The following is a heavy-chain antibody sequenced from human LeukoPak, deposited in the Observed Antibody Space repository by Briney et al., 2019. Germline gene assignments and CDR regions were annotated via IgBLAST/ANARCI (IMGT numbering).Heavy chain of an antibody. Sequence: GGSLRLSCAASGFSFSSYEMNWVRQAPGKGLEWVSTISGGGDIIYYADSVKGRFTISRDNSKNTLNLQMNSLRAEDTAIYYCAKYAITSRSWFDPWGQGTLVTVSS. CDR1: GFSFSSYE. V-gene: IGHV3-23*01. J-gene: IGHJ5*02. D-gene: IGHD2-8*01. CDR3: AKYAITSRSWFDP. CDR2: ISGGGDII.